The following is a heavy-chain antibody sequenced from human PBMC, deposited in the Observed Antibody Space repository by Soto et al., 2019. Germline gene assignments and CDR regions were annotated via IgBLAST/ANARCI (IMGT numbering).Heavy chain of an antibody. V-gene: IGHV3-11*05. Sequence: QVQLVESGGGLVKPGGSLRLSCAVFGFTFSDYYMTWIRQAPGKGLEWVSYISSSTSHTNYADSVKGRLTISRDNAKNSLFLQMNSLRAEDTAVYYWSRGRGAAADYFDFWGQGTLVTVSS. CDR3: SRGRGAAADYFDF. D-gene: IGHD6-13*01. CDR1: GFTFSDYY. J-gene: IGHJ4*02. CDR2: ISSSTSHT.